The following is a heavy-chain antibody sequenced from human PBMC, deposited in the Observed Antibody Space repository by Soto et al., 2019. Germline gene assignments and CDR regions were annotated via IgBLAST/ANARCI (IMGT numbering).Heavy chain of an antibody. J-gene: IGHJ4*02. D-gene: IGHD3-16*01. V-gene: IGHV4-59*12. CDR2: VYYSGST. CDR1: GDSLSSYY. Sequence: SETLSLTCSDSGDSLSSYYSSWIRQPPGKGLEWSGYVYYSGSTDYSPSLKSRVTMSADTSKNHFSLMLSSVTAADTAVYFCARSEGFGCLDYSVQAFLVSGSS. CDR3: ARSEGFGCLDY.